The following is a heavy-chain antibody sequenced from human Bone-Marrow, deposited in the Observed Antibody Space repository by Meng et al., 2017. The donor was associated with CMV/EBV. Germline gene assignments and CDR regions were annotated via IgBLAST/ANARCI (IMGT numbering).Heavy chain of an antibody. V-gene: IGHV3-11*01. Sequence: GESLKISCAASGFTFSYYYMSWIRQAPGKGLEWVSYISSSGSTIYYADSVKGRFTISREKAKNSLYLQMNSLRAEDTAVYYCARAWGEGGRGTTGTTRSYYYGMDVWGQGTTVTVSS. CDR3: ARAWGEGGRGTTGTTRSYYYGMDV. CDR1: GFTFSYYY. J-gene: IGHJ6*02. D-gene: IGHD1-1*01. CDR2: ISSSGSTI.